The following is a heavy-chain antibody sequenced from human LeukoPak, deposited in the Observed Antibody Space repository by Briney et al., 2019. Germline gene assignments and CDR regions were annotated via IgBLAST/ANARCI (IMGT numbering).Heavy chain of an antibody. Sequence: GGSLRLSCAASGFTFSSYGMHWVRQAPGKGLEWVAVIWYDGSYKYYADSVKGRFTISRDNSKNTLYLQMNSLRAEDTAVYYCARERTVVTLYYYGMDVWGQGTTVTVSS. V-gene: IGHV3-30*19. J-gene: IGHJ6*02. CDR3: ARERTVVTLYYYGMDV. CDR1: GFTFSSYG. D-gene: IGHD4-23*01. CDR2: IWYDGSYK.